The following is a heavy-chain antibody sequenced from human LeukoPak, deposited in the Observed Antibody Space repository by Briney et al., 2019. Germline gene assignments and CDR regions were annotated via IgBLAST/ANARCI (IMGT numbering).Heavy chain of an antibody. CDR3: ARHPHDFGDSRTDY. CDR1: GFTFSSCA. Sequence: PGGSLRLSCAASGFTFSSCAMSWVRQAPGKGLEWVSVISGSGVKTYYADSVKGRFTISRDNSKNTLYLQMNSLRAEDTAIYYCARHPHDFGDSRTDYWGQGSLVTVSS. D-gene: IGHD4-17*01. J-gene: IGHJ4*02. V-gene: IGHV3-23*01. CDR2: ISGSGVKT.